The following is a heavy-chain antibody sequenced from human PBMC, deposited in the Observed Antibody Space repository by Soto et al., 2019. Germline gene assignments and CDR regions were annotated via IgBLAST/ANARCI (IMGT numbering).Heavy chain of an antibody. CDR3: VRGRAFMSRVAFDI. J-gene: IGHJ3*02. D-gene: IGHD1-26*01. CDR2: INHSGFT. CDR1: GGSFSDYY. V-gene: IGHV4-34*02. Sequence: QVQLQQRGAGLLKPSETLSLTCAVLGGSFSDYYWTWIRQPPGKGLEWIGEINHSGFTSYNPSLKSRLTILVDTSTKEFSLNLSSVTAADTAAYHCVRGRAFMSRVAFDIWGQGTMVTVSS.